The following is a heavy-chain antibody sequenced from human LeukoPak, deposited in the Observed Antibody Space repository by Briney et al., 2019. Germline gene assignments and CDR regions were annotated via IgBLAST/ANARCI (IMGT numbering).Heavy chain of an antibody. CDR1: GYTFTSYD. Sequence: ASVKVSCKATGYTFTSYDINWVRQATGQGLEWMGWMNPNSGNTGYAQKFQGRVTMSRNTSISTAYMELSSLRSEDTAVYYCARARYDFWSGYYSPPPFLDPWGQGTLVTVSS. D-gene: IGHD3-3*01. J-gene: IGHJ5*02. V-gene: IGHV1-8*01. CDR3: ARARYDFWSGYYSPPPFLDP. CDR2: MNPNSGNT.